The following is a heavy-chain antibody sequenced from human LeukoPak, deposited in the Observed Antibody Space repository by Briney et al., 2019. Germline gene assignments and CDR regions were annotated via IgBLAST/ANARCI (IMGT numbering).Heavy chain of an antibody. D-gene: IGHD3-10*01. V-gene: IGHV3-48*03. J-gene: IGHJ4*02. CDR2: ISSSGSTI. CDR1: GFTFSTYE. Sequence: PGGSLRLSCAASGFTFSTYEMNWVRQAPGKGLEWVSYISSSGSTIYYADSVKGRFTISRDNAKNSLYLQMNGLRAEDTAVYYCASFMVRGVFDYWGQGTLVTVSS. CDR3: ASFMVRGVFDY.